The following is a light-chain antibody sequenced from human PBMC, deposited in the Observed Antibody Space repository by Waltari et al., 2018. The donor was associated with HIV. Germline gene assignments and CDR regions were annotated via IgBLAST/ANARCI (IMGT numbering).Light chain of an antibody. Sequence: IVLTQSPAPLSLSPGERATLSCRASQSISSGYLAWYQQRPGQPPRLLIYGASNRATGIPDRFSGSGSGTVFTLTITGMEPEDFAMYYCQQYGSSPCTFGLGTKLEI. CDR1: QSISSGY. CDR2: GAS. J-gene: IGKJ2*02. CDR3: QQYGSSPCT. V-gene: IGKV3-20*01.